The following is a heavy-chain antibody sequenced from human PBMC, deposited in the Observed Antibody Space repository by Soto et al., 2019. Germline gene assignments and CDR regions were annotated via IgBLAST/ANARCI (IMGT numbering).Heavy chain of an antibody. Sequence: GGSLRLSCAASGFTFSSYWMSWVRQAPGKGLEWVANIKQDGSEKWYVDSVKGRFTISRDNAKNSLYLQMNSLRAKDTAVYYCARGDYYDSSGPFSDAFDFWGQGTMVTVSS. J-gene: IGHJ3*01. D-gene: IGHD3-22*01. CDR1: GFTFSSYW. V-gene: IGHV3-7*04. CDR3: ARGDYYDSSGPFSDAFDF. CDR2: IKQDGSEK.